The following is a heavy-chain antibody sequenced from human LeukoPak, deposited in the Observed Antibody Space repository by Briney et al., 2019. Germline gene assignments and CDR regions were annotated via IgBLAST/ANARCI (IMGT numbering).Heavy chain of an antibody. CDR1: GGSIISSTYY. D-gene: IGHD3-22*01. J-gene: IGHJ3*02. CDR3: ARHSRGYYDSTGYYYGSHAFDI. V-gene: IGHV4-39*01. Sequence: PSETLSLTCTVSGGSIISSTYYWGWIRPPPGQDQDGIVCIYYSGTTYYTPSLKSRVTISVYTSRNQFSLKLSSVTAADTAVFHCARHSRGYYDSTGYYYGSHAFDIWGQGTMVTVSS. CDR2: IYYSGTT.